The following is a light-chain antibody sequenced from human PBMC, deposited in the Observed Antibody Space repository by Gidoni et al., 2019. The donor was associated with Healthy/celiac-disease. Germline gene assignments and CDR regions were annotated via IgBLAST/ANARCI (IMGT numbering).Light chain of an antibody. CDR3: QQRSNWPSVA. V-gene: IGKV3-11*01. Sequence: EIVLTQSPATLSLSPGERATLSCRASQSVSSYLAWYQQKPGQAPRLLIYDASNRATGIPARFSGSGSGTDFTLTISSLEPEDFAVYYCQQRSNWPSVAFGQXTKVEIK. CDR1: QSVSSY. J-gene: IGKJ1*01. CDR2: DAS.